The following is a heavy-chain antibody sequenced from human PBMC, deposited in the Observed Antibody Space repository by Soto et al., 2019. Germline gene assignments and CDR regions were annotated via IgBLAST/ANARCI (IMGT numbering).Heavy chain of an antibody. Sequence: SGQGCWNSSGEKLSGYCAHWVRQSLAEGVVRLGERNPHSGDANYAQKFQSRVTMTRDTSISTVFVDVSRLASVDTALYSCARQGLPSLPPRGSDRMNFWGQGTSVSV. J-gene: IGHJ6*02. D-gene: IGHD6-19*01. V-gene: IGHV1-2*02. CDR3: ARQGLPSLPPRGSDRMNF. CDR1: GEKLSGYC. CDR2: RNPHSGDA.